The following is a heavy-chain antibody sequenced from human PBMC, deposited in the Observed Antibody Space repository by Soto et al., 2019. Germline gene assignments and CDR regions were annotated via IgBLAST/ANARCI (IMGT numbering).Heavy chain of an antibody. D-gene: IGHD3-22*01. CDR3: ARDRGRPDLRDTHYYDSSDLDYGMDV. CDR2: IYYSGST. Sequence: SETLSLTCTVSGGSISSGGYYWSWIRQHPGKGLEWIGYIYYSGSTYYNPSLKSRVTISVDTSKNQFSLKLSSVTAADTAVYYCARDRGRPDLRDTHYYDSSDLDYGMDVWGQGTTVTSP. J-gene: IGHJ6*02. V-gene: IGHV4-31*03. CDR1: GGSISSGGYY.